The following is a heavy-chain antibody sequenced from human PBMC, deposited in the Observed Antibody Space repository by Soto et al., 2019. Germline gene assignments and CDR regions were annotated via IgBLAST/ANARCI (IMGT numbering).Heavy chain of an antibody. CDR1: GGTFSSYA. Sequence: QVQLVQSGAEVKKPGSSVKVSCKASGGTFSSYAISWVRQAPGQGLEWMGGIIPIFGKPNYAQKFQGRVTIPPDKPPSTAKRELRGMRPKDRAVYYWPKEGGGGYSYGYDYWGQGTLVTVSS. CDR3: PKEGGGGYSYGYDY. CDR2: IIPIFGKP. D-gene: IGHD5-18*01. J-gene: IGHJ4*02. V-gene: IGHV1-69*06.